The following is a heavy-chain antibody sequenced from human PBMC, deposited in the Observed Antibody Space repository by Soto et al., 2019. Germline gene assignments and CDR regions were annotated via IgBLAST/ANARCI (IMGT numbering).Heavy chain of an antibody. CDR2: IGTSAST. J-gene: IGHJ4*02. V-gene: IGHV3-23*01. CDR1: GFTFSSYS. CDR3: ADVSRYCTSSNCD. Sequence: DVRLLESGGGLVQPGGSLRLSCAASGFTFSSYSMSWVRQAPGKGLEWVSTIGTSASTYYGDSVRGRFTNSRDNSRNTLYLQMSSLRAEDTAVYYCADVSRYCTSSNCDWGQGPLVTVSS. D-gene: IGHD2-2*01.